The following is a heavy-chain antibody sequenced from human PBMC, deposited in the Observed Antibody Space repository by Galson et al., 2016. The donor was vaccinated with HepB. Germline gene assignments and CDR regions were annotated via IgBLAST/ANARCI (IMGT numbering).Heavy chain of an antibody. J-gene: IGHJ6*03. Sequence: SVKVSCKASGGNFSSYAISWVRQAPGQGLEWMGGIIPMFGIINYAQKFQGRVTITADESTSTVYMELSSLKSYDTAVYFCASGGHGVEVYSYYMDVWGRGTTVTVSS. CDR3: ASGGHGVEVYSYYMDV. D-gene: IGHD3-16*01. V-gene: IGHV1-69*13. CDR2: IIPMFGII. CDR1: GGNFSSYA.